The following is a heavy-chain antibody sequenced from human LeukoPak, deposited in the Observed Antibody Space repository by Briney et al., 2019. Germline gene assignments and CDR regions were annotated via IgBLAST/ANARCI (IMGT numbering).Heavy chain of an antibody. CDR1: GFTFSSYS. D-gene: IGHD2-8*01. Sequence: GGSLRLSCAASGFTFSSYSMNWVRQAPGKGLEWVSSISSSSSYIYYADSVKGRFTISRDNAKNSLYLQMNSLRAEDTAVYYCARDDIVLMVYAIVSASYYYGMDVWGQGTTVTVSS. V-gene: IGHV3-21*01. CDR2: ISSSSSYI. J-gene: IGHJ6*02. CDR3: ARDDIVLMVYAIVSASYYYGMDV.